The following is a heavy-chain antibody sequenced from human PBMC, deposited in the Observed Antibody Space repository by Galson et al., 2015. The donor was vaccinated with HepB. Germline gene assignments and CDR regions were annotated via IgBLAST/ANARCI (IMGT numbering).Heavy chain of an antibody. CDR2: ISAHNGNT. CDR3: ARAPHTSALDY. V-gene: IGHV1-18*01. CDR1: GYTFTNYG. D-gene: IGHD6-19*01. J-gene: IGHJ4*02. Sequence: SVKVSCKASGYTFTNYGVSWVRQAPGQGLEWMGWISAHNGNTNYPHKFQGRVTLTTDTSTSTAYMDLRSLTSDDTAVYYCARAPHTSALDYWGQGTLVTVSS.